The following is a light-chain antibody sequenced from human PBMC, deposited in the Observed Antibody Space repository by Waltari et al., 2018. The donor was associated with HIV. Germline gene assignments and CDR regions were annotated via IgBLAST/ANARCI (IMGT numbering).Light chain of an antibody. V-gene: IGLV10-54*04. CDR2: RDN. CDR1: SDNVGNPA. J-gene: IGLJ2*01. Sequence: QAGLTEPPSVSKGLRQTATLTCTGNSDNVGNPAVAWLQQHQGHPPKLLSYRDNKRPSGISERFSASRSGNTASLTITGVQPEDEADYFCATWDISLSAVVFGGGTTLTVL. CDR3: ATWDISLSAVV.